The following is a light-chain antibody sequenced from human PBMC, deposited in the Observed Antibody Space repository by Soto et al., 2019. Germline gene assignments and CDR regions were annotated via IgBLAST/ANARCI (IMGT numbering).Light chain of an antibody. CDR3: MQALQDPT. CDR1: QSLLHSNGYKY. Sequence: EIVMTQSPLSLPATPGEPASISCRSSQSLLHSNGYKYLNWYLQKPGQSPQLLIYLSSNRASGVPDRFSGSGTGTEFTLKISRVEAEDVGIYYCMQALQDPTFGQGTKVEIK. CDR2: LSS. V-gene: IGKV2-28*01. J-gene: IGKJ1*01.